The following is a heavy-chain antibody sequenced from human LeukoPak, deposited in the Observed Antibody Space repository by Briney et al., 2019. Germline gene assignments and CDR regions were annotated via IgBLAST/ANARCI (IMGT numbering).Heavy chain of an antibody. CDR1: GFTFSSYG. CDR2: IRYDGSNK. J-gene: IGHJ4*02. D-gene: IGHD3-3*01. Sequence: QPGGSLRLSCAASGFTFSSYGMHWVRQAPGKGLEWVAFIRYDGSNKYHADSVKGRFSISRDDSKNTLYLQMNSLRAEDTALYYCAKDGDTSYYDLDSWGQGTLVTVSS. V-gene: IGHV3-30*02. CDR3: AKDGDTSYYDLDS.